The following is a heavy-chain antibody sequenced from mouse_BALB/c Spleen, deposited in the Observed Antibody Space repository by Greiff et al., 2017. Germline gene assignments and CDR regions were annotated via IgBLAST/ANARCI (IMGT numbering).Heavy chain of an antibody. CDR1: GFTFSSFG. V-gene: IGHV5-17*02. D-gene: IGHD1-1*01. CDR3: ARVADYYGSSGYFDV. J-gene: IGHJ1*01. Sequence: EVKLMESGGGLVQPGGSRKLSCAASGFTFSSFGMHWVRQAPEKGLEWVAYISSGSSTIYYADTVKGRFTISRDNPKNTLFLQMTSLRSEDTAMYYCARVADYYGSSGYFDVWGAGTTVTVSS. CDR2: ISSGSSTI.